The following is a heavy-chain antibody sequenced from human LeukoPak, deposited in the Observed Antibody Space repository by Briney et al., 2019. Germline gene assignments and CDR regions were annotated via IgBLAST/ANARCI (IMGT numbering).Heavy chain of an antibody. CDR1: GFTFSSYG. Sequence: GGSLRLSCAASGFTFSSYGMSWVRQAPGKGLEWVSAISGSGGSTYYADSVKGRFTISRDTSKNTLYLQMSSLRAEDTAVYYCAKARKVGATVSFDYWGQGTLVTVSS. CDR2: ISGSGGST. J-gene: IGHJ4*02. CDR3: AKARKVGATVSFDY. V-gene: IGHV3-23*01. D-gene: IGHD1-26*01.